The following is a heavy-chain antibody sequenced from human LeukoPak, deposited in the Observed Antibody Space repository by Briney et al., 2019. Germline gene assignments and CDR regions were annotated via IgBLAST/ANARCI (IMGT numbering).Heavy chain of an antibody. D-gene: IGHD3-22*01. Sequence: GGSLRLSCAASGFTFSSYWMSWVRQAPGKGLEGVANIKQDGSEKYYVDSVKGRFTISRDNAKNSLYLQMNSLRAEDTAVYYCARDYYYDSSGIPHYWGQGTLVTVSS. CDR3: ARDYYYDSSGIPHY. CDR2: IKQDGSEK. V-gene: IGHV3-7*01. CDR1: GFTFSSYW. J-gene: IGHJ4*02.